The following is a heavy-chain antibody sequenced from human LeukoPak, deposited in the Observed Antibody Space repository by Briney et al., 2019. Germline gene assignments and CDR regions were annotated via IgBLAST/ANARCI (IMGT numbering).Heavy chain of an antibody. D-gene: IGHD3-10*01. V-gene: IGHV1-69*04. J-gene: IGHJ4*02. Sequence: ASVKVSCKASGGTFSSYAISWVRQAPGQGVEWMGRIIPILGIANYAQKFQGRVTITADKSTSTAYMELSSLRSEDTGVYYCARDPMLSITMLRGVTYLDYWCQGTLVTVSP. CDR1: GGTFSSYA. CDR2: IIPILGIA. CDR3: ARDPMLSITMLRGVTYLDY.